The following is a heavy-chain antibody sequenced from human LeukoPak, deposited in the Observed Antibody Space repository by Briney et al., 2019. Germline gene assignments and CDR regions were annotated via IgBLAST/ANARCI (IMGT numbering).Heavy chain of an antibody. CDR1: GFTFSSYS. CDR2: ISSSSTI. D-gene: IGHD4-11*01. Sequence: GGSLRLSCAASGFTFSSYSMNWVRQAPGKGLEWVSYISSSSTIYYADSVKGRFTISRDNAKNSLYLQMNSLRAEDTAVYYCARATAQYYFDYWGQGTLVTVSS. V-gene: IGHV3-48*04. J-gene: IGHJ4*02. CDR3: ARATAQYYFDY.